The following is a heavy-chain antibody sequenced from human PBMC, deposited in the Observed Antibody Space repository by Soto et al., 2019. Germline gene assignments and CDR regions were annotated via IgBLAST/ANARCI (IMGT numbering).Heavy chain of an antibody. Sequence: GGSLRLSCEASGFIFSSYAMNWVRQAPGKGLQWVSSITGSSDYTSYIASVKGRFTISRDNSKNTLYLQMNSLRAEDTAVYFCAKEQTTGENYALDYWSQGTLVTVSS. D-gene: IGHD2-8*02. V-gene: IGHV3-23*01. CDR3: AKEQTTGENYALDY. CDR1: GFIFSSYA. J-gene: IGHJ4*02. CDR2: ITGSSDYT.